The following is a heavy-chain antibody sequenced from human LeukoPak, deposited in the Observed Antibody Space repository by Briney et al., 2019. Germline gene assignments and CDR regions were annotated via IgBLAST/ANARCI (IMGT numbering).Heavy chain of an antibody. D-gene: IGHD2-15*01. J-gene: IGHJ4*02. CDR2: ISDDGGAT. Sequence: GGSLRLSCVASGFTFSNYAMSWVRQAPGKGLEWVSAISDDGGATYHADSVKGRFTISRDNSKNTLYLQMNSLRAEDTAVYYCAKRYCTGGSCCPDYWGQGTLVTVPS. CDR3: AKRYCTGGSCCPDY. V-gene: IGHV3-23*01. CDR1: GFTFSNYA.